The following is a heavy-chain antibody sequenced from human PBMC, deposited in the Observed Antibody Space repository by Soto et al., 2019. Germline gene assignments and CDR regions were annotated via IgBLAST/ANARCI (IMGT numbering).Heavy chain of an antibody. CDR3: AKEPHTSTTTVTNLYYFDY. Sequence: ASVKVSCKASGGTFSSYAISWVRQAPGQGLEWMGVIIPIFGTANYAQKFQGRVTITADKSTSTAYMELSSLRSEDTAVYYCAKEPHTSTTTVTNLYYFDYWGQGTLVTVSS. CDR2: IIPIFGTA. V-gene: IGHV1-69*06. CDR1: GGTFSSYA. D-gene: IGHD4-17*01. J-gene: IGHJ4*02.